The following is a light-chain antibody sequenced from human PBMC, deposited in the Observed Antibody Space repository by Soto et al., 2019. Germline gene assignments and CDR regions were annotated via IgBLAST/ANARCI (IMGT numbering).Light chain of an antibody. J-gene: IGKJ1*01. V-gene: IGKV1-5*01. CDR1: QSISSY. Sequence: DIQMTQSPSSLSASLGDRVTITCRASQSISSYLNWYQQKPGKAPKLLIYDASSLESGGPSRVSGSGSGTEFTLTIDSLQPDDFATYYCQEYKSYSWTFGQGTKVDNK. CDR3: QEYKSYSWT. CDR2: DAS.